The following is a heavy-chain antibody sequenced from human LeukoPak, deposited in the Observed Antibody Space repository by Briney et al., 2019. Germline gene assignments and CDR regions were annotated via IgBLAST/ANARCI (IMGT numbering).Heavy chain of an antibody. CDR2: IRYDGSNK. CDR1: GFTFSSYG. V-gene: IGHV3-30*02. D-gene: IGHD3-3*01. CDR3: ARGHAFGVVKIPYYYYYMDV. Sequence: PGGSLRLSCAASGFTFSSYGMHWVRQAPGKGLEWVAFIRYDGSNKYYADSVKGRFTISRDNSKNTLYLQMNSLRAEDTAVYYCARGHAFGVVKIPYYYYYMDVWGKGTTVTVSS. J-gene: IGHJ6*03.